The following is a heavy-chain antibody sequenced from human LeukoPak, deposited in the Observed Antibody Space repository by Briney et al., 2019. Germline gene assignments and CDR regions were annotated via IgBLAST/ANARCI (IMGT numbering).Heavy chain of an antibody. CDR2: ISTSSSYI. J-gene: IGHJ4*02. Sequence: GGSLRLSCAASGFTFSSYSMNWVRQAPGKGLEWVSFISTSSSYIHNADSVKGRFTISRDNAENSLYLQMNSLRAEDTAVYYCARGGPAAGRFDYWGQGTLVTVSS. V-gene: IGHV3-21*01. CDR1: GFTFSSYS. D-gene: IGHD6-13*01. CDR3: ARGGPAAGRFDY.